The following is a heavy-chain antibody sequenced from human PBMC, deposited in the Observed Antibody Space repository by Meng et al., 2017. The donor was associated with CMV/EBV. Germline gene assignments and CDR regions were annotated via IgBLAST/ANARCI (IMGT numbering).Heavy chain of an antibody. V-gene: IGHV4-34*01. CDR1: GGSFSGYY. D-gene: IGHD6-6*01. J-gene: IGHJ4*02. CDR2: INHSGST. CDR3: ARGSPYSSSWYFDY. Sequence: VPLPQWGAGLLKPSETRSLTCAVYGGSFSGYYWSWIRQPPGKGLEWIGEINHSGSTNYNPSLKSRVTISVDTSKNQFSLKLSSVTAADTAVYYCARGSPYSSSWYFDYWGQGTLVTVSS.